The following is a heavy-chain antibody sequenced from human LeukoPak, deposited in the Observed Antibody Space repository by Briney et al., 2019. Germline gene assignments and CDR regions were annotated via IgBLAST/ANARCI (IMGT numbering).Heavy chain of an antibody. CDR2: ISYDGSNK. V-gene: IGHV3-30-3*01. Sequence: LPGRSLRLSCAASGFAFSSYAMHWVRQAPGKGLEWVAVISYDGSNKYYADSVKGRFTISRDNSKNTLYLQMNSLRAEDTAVYYCARDRLWFGELLPENGMDVWGQGTTVTVSS. D-gene: IGHD3-10*01. J-gene: IGHJ6*02. CDR3: ARDRLWFGELLPENGMDV. CDR1: GFAFSSYA.